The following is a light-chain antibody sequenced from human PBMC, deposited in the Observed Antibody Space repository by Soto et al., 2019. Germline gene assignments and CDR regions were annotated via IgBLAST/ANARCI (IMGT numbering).Light chain of an antibody. Sequence: DIQMPQSPSALSASVGERVTITCRPSQSISNYLNWYQQKPGEAPNLLIYGTSSLQSGVPSRFSGSESGTDFTLTISTLQPEDFATYYCQQSYNAPYTFGQGTKVDIK. CDR2: GTS. V-gene: IGKV1-39*01. CDR3: QQSYNAPYT. J-gene: IGKJ2*01. CDR1: QSISNY.